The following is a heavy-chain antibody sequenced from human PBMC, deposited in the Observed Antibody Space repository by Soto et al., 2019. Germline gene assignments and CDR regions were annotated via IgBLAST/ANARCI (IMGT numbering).Heavy chain of an antibody. D-gene: IGHD3-16*02. V-gene: IGHV5-51*01. CDR1: GYSFANYW. CDR3: TRGYEDNSVSGSFRPFDH. Sequence: GESLKISCKTSGYSFANYWIGWVRQMPGKGLEWMGIIHPYDSDTRYNPSFQGQVTFSVDKSITTAYLQWSSLEASDTAKYYCTRGYEDNSVSGSFRPFDHWGQETLVTV. J-gene: IGHJ4*02. CDR2: IHPYDSDT.